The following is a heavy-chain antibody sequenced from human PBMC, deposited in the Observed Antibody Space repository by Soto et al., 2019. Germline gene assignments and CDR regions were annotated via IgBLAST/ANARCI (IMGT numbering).Heavy chain of an antibody. CDR3: ASGRRAARH. J-gene: IGHJ4*02. V-gene: IGHV3-11*01. CDR1: GFTFSDYY. Sequence: PGGCLSLSCAASGFTFSDYYMSCIRQAPGKGLEWVSYISSSGSTIYYSDSGKGRFTISRDNAKNSLYLQMNSLRAEDTAVYYCASGRRAARHWGQETLVTVSS. CDR2: ISSSGSTI. D-gene: IGHD6-6*01.